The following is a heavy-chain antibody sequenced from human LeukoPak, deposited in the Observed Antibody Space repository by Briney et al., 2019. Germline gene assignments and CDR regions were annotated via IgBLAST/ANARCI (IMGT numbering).Heavy chain of an antibody. CDR1: GGSFSGYF. CDR3: ARGRGPAAREDY. V-gene: IGHV4-34*01. D-gene: IGHD6-6*01. J-gene: IGHJ4*02. Sequence: KPSETLSLTCAVYGGSFSGYFWSWVRQPPGKGLEWSGEIHHSGSTNYNPSLKRRVTISEDTSKNQFSLKLSSVTAADTAMYYCARGRGPAAREDYWGQGTLVTVSS. CDR2: IHHSGST.